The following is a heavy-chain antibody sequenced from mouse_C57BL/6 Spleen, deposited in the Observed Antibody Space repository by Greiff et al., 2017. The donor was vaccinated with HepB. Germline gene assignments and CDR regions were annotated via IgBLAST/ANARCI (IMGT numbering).Heavy chain of an antibody. Sequence: VQLQQSGAELVRPGTSVKVSCKASGYAFTNYLIEWVKQRPGQGLEWIGVINPGSGGTKYNEKFKGKATLTADKSSSTAYMQLSSLTSEDSAGYFCARGDGWDYWGQGTSVTVSS. J-gene: IGHJ4*01. CDR1: GYAFTNYL. CDR2: INPGSGGT. CDR3: ARGDGWDY. V-gene: IGHV1-54*01. D-gene: IGHD2-3*01.